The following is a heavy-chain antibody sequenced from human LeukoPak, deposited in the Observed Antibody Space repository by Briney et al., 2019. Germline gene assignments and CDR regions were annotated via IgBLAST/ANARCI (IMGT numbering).Heavy chain of an antibody. V-gene: IGHV4-4*07. CDR3: ARDLYYYDSSSYYLFDY. Sequence: SETLSLTCTVSGGPISSYYWSWIRQPAGKGLEWIGRIYTSGSTNYNPSLKSRVTMSVDTSKNQFSLKLSSVTAADTAVYYCARDLYYYDSSSYYLFDYWGQGTLVTVSS. D-gene: IGHD3-22*01. CDR2: IYTSGST. J-gene: IGHJ4*02. CDR1: GGPISSYY.